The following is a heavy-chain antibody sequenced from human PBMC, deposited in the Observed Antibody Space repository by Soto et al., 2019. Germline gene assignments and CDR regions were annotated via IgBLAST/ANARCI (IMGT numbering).Heavy chain of an antibody. CDR3: TRSGLALPYSASHWFDP. D-gene: IGHD3-22*01. CDR1: GFTFSTYG. V-gene: IGHV3-21*01. J-gene: IGHJ5*02. CDR2: ISDSGHYI. Sequence: ALSLRLSCAASGFTFSTYGMNWVLQAPGKGVEWLSSISDSGHYIYYADSVKGLFTISRDNAKNSLFLQMSSLRGEDTAVYYCTRSGLALPYSASHWFDPWGHGTVVTVSS.